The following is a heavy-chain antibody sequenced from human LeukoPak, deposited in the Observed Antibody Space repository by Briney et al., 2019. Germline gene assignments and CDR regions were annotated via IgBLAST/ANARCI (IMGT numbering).Heavy chain of an antibody. V-gene: IGHV4-59*01. Sequence: PSETLSLTCTVSGGSMSTKYWSWVRQPPGKGMEWIGYVYYSGSTSYNPSLKSRVTISVDTSKSQFSLRLRSLTAADTAVYFCARGPRTDAFDIWGQGTMVTVSS. CDR3: ARGPRTDAFDI. CDR1: GGSMSTKY. J-gene: IGHJ3*02. CDR2: VYYSGST. D-gene: IGHD1-14*01.